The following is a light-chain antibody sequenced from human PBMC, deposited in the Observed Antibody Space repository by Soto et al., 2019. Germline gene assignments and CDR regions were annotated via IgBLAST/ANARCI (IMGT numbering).Light chain of an antibody. CDR3: PQNYSSIP. CDR2: ASS. Sequence: EIVLTQSPGTLSLSPGEGATLSCRASQDVDNNFLAWYQQRPGQAPRLLIYASSRRATDIPDRFSGSGSGTAFTLTISTVEPEDIAVYVCPQNYSSIPLGGETKVEVK. V-gene: IGKV3-20*01. J-gene: IGKJ4*01. CDR1: QDVDNNF.